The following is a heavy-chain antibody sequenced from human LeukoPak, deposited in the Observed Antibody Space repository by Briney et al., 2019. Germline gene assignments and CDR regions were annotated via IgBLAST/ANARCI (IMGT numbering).Heavy chain of an antibody. D-gene: IGHD2-15*01. CDR2: INHSGST. CDR1: GGSFSGYY. J-gene: IGHJ4*02. Sequence: PSETLSLTCAVYGGSFSGYYWSWIRQPPGKGLEWSGEINHSGSTNYNPSLKSRVTISVDTSKNQFPLKVRSATAADTAVFYCARRAFPRCYSLWGQGTLVTVSS. CDR3: ARRAFPRCYSL. V-gene: IGHV4-34*01.